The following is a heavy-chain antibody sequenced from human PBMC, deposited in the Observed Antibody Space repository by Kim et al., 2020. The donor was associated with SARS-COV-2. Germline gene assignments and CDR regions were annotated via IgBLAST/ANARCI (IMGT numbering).Heavy chain of an antibody. CDR3: ARGRRGYIVAATTFDY. D-gene: IGHD5-12*01. J-gene: IGHJ4*02. V-gene: IGHV4-39*07. Sequence: PSLKGRVTISVDTSKNQFSLKLTSVTAADTAVYYCARGRRGYIVAATTFDYWGQGTLVTVSS.